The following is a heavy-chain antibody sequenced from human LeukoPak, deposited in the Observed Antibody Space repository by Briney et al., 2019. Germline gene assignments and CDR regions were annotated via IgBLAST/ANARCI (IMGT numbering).Heavy chain of an antibody. CDR2: IYTSGST. CDR1: GGSISSGSYY. V-gene: IGHV4-61*02. Sequence: SETLSLTCTVSGGSISSGSYYWSWIRQPAGKGLEWIGRIYTSGSTNYNPSLKSRVTISVDTSKNQFSLKLSSVTAAGTAVYYCARGVGLELHYWGQGTLVTVSS. D-gene: IGHD1-7*01. J-gene: IGHJ4*02. CDR3: ARGVGLELHY.